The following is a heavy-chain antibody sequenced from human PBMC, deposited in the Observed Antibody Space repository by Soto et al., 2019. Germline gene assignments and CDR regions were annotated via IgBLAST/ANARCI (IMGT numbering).Heavy chain of an antibody. J-gene: IGHJ5*02. CDR1: GFTFSSYS. CDR2: ISGSSSYI. D-gene: IGHD6-13*01. V-gene: IGHV3-21*01. Sequence: EVQLVGSGGGLVKPGGSLRLSCAASGFTFSSYSMNWVRQAPGKGLEWVSSISGSSSYIYYADSVKGRFTISRDNAKNSLFLQMNSLRAEDTAVYYCARDPIGAAGTSINNWFDPWGQGTLVTVSS. CDR3: ARDPIGAAGTSINNWFDP.